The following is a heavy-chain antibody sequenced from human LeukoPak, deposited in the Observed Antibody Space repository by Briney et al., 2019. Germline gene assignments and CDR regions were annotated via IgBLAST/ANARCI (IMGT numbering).Heavy chain of an antibody. CDR3: ARSSVSGTYSGGY. CDR2: IYYSGTT. CDR1: GGSISSYY. J-gene: IGHJ4*02. Sequence: SETLSLNCTVSGGSISSYYWSWIRQPPGKGLEWIGYIYYSGTTNYNPSLKSRVTISADTSKNQFSLKLTSVTAADTAVYYCARSSVSGTYSGGYWGQGTLVTVSS. D-gene: IGHD3-10*01. V-gene: IGHV4-59*08.